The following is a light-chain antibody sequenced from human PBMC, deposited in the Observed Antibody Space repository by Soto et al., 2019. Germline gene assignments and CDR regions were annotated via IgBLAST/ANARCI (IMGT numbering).Light chain of an antibody. V-gene: IGKV3-15*01. CDR2: GAS. J-gene: IGKJ1*01. CDR1: QSVSTN. CDR3: QQYDNWPPWT. Sequence: EIVMTQSPATLSVSPGERATLSCRASQSVSTNLAWYQQKPGQAPILLIYGASTRAASVPARFSGSGSGTEFTLTISSLQSEDFAVYSCQQYDNWPPWTFGQGTKVELK.